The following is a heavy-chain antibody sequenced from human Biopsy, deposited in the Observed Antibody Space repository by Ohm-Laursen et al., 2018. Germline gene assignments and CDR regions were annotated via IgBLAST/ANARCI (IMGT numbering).Heavy chain of an antibody. CDR3: ARDRSGLTLTTLDF. D-gene: IGHD6-25*01. CDR1: GFIFDNSG. Sequence: PLRLSCAASGFIFDNSGMHRVRQAPGKGLEWVSGINWNSGDIVYADSVKGRFTISRDNAKNSLSLQMNSLRAEDTALYYCARDRSGLTLTTLDFWGHGTLVTVSS. J-gene: IGHJ4*01. V-gene: IGHV3-9*01. CDR2: INWNSGDI.